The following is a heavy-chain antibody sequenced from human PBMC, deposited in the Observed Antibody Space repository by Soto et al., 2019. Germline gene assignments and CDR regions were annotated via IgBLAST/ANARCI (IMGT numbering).Heavy chain of an antibody. Sequence: SETLSLTCTVSGGSISSGDYYWSWIRQPPGKGLEWIGYIYYSGSTYYNPSLKSRVTISVDTSKNQFSLKLSSVTAADTAVYYCARELQWPVPRGGFDPWGQGTLVTVST. CDR1: GGSISSGDYY. CDR3: ARELQWPVPRGGFDP. CDR2: IYYSGST. V-gene: IGHV4-30-4*01. J-gene: IGHJ5*02. D-gene: IGHD6-19*01.